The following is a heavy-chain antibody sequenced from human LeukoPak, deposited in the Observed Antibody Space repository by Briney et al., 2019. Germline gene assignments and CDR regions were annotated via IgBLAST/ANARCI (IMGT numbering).Heavy chain of an antibody. V-gene: IGHV4-34*01. CDR2: INHSGST. D-gene: IGHD3-22*01. CDR3: ARVGNDSSGYYYLDY. J-gene: IGHJ4*02. Sequence: ASEALSLTCAVYGGSFSGYYWSWIRQPPGKGLEWIGEINHSGSTNYNPSLKSRVTISVDTSKNQFSLKLSSVTAADTAVYYCARVGNDSSGYYYLDYWGQGTLVTVSS. CDR1: GGSFSGYY.